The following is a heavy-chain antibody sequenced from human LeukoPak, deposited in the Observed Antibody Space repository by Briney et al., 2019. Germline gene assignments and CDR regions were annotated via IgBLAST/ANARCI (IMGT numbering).Heavy chain of an antibody. Sequence: SETLSLTCTVSGGSISSYYWSWIRQPPGKGLEWIGYIYYSGSTNYNPSLKSRVTISVDTSKNQFSLKLSSVTAADTAVYYCARTDEAVVVVAANHNWFDPWGQGTLVTVSS. CDR1: GGSISSYY. V-gene: IGHV4-59*12. CDR3: ARTDEAVVVVAANHNWFDP. CDR2: IYYSGST. J-gene: IGHJ5*02. D-gene: IGHD2-15*01.